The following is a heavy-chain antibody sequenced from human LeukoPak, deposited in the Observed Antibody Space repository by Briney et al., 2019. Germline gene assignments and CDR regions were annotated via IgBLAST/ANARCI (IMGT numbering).Heavy chain of an antibody. J-gene: IGHJ4*02. CDR2: ISYDGSNK. CDR3: ARSPMYSSSWYYFDY. Sequence: GGSLRLSCAASGFTFSSYAMHLVRQAPGKGLEWVAVISYDGSNKYYADSVKGRFTISRDNSKNTLYLQMNSLRAEDTAVYYCARSPMYSSSWYYFDYWGQGTLVTVSS. CDR1: GFTFSSYA. D-gene: IGHD6-13*01. V-gene: IGHV3-30-3*01.